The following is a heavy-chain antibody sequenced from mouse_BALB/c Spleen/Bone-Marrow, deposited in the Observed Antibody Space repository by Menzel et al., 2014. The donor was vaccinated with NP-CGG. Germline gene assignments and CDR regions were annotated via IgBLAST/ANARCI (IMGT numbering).Heavy chain of an antibody. CDR1: GFNIKDTY. D-gene: IGHD2-4*01. CDR2: IDPANGNT. J-gene: IGHJ3*01. CDR3: AVYDYEGFAY. Sequence: VQLQQPGAELVKPGASVKLSCTASGFNIKDTYMHWVKQRPEQGLEWIGRIDPANGNTKYDPKFQGKATITADTSSNTACLQLSSLTSEDTAVYYCAVYDYEGFAYWCQGTLVTVSA. V-gene: IGHV14-3*02.